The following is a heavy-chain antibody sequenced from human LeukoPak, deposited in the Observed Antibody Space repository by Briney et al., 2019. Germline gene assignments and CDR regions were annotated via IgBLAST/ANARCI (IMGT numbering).Heavy chain of an antibody. CDR3: TRSMVRGVIILDY. V-gene: IGHV3-73*01. D-gene: IGHD3-10*01. CDR2: IRSKANSYAT. Sequence: GGSLTLSCAASGFTFSGSAMHWVRQASGKGLEWVGRIRSKANSYATAYAASVKGRFTISRDDSKNTAYLQMNSLKTEDTAVYYCTRSMVRGVIILDYWGQGTLVTVSS. J-gene: IGHJ4*02. CDR1: GFTFSGSA.